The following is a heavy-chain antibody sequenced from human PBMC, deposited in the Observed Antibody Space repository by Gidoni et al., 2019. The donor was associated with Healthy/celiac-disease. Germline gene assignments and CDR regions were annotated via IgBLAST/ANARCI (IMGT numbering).Heavy chain of an antibody. V-gene: IGHV1-69*01. D-gene: IGHD3-10*01. Sequence: QVQLVQSGAAVKKPGSSVKVSCKASGGTFSPYGISWVRQAPGPGLEWVGGIVPVLGTGDYAQKFQGRVTITADESTSTAYMELSNLRSEDTAVYYCARKGERWDVLEKFYFGVDVWGQGTTVTVSS. CDR1: GGTFSPYG. J-gene: IGHJ6*02. CDR3: ARKGERWDVLEKFYFGVDV. CDR2: IVPVLGTG.